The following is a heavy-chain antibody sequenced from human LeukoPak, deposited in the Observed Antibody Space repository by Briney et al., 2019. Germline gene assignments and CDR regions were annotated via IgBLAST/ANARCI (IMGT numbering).Heavy chain of an antibody. Sequence: PGGSLRLSCAASGFTFRKNAMNWVRQAPGKGLEWVSTITGSDDSTHYADSVKGRFTISRDNSSNTLYLQMNCLRAEDTALYYCAKQYSSSWHYFDYWGQGTLVTVSS. CDR1: GFTFRKNA. D-gene: IGHD6-13*01. CDR2: ITGSDDST. J-gene: IGHJ4*02. CDR3: AKQYSSSWHYFDY. V-gene: IGHV3-23*01.